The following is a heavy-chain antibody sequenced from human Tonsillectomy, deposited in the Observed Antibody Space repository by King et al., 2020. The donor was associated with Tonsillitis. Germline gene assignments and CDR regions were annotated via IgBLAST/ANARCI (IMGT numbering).Heavy chain of an antibody. CDR2: ISGSGGST. V-gene: IGHV3-23*04. CDR3: AKVPGGSGVTYLAY. D-gene: IGHD3-10*01. CDR1: GFTSSSYA. Sequence: VQLVESGGGLVQPGGSLRLSCAASGFTSSSYAMNWVRQAPGKGLEWVSAISGSGGSTYYADSVKGRFIISRDNSKNTLYLQMNSLRAEDTAVYYCAKVPGGSGVTYLAYWGRGPLVTVSS. J-gene: IGHJ4*02.